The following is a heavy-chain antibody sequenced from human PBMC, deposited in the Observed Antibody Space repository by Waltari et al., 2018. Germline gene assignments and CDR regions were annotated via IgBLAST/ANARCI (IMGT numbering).Heavy chain of an antibody. CDR1: GDSVSSNIAS. Sequence: QVQLQQSGPGLVKPSQTLSLTCAISGDSVSSNIASWNWIRQSPSRGLEWLGRTYYRSKGYGDYSLAVQGRVTINPVTSTNQFSLQLNSVTPEDTAVYYCARDLGWAREFFDFWGQGTLVTVSS. J-gene: IGHJ4*02. CDR2: TYYRSKGYG. V-gene: IGHV6-1*01. CDR3: ARDLGWAREFFDF. D-gene: IGHD3-10*01.